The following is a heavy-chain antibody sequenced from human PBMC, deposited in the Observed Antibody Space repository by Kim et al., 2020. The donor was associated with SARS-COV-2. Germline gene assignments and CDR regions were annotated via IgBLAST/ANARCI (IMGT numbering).Heavy chain of an antibody. CDR2: ITYDGSKK. D-gene: IGHD3-10*01. CDR1: GFTFSTYG. J-gene: IGHJ4*02. CDR3: AKGRTYGSGIREFDD. Sequence: GGSLRLSCAASGFTFSTYGMHWVRQAPGKGLEWVTVITYDGSKKYYGDSVKGRFTSSRDNFQNTLYLQMNSLRAEDTAVYYCAKGRTYGSGIREFDDWGQGTQVTVSS. V-gene: IGHV3-30*18.